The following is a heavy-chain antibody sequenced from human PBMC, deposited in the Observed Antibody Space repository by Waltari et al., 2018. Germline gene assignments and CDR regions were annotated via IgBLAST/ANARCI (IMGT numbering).Heavy chain of an antibody. V-gene: IGHV4-59*01. CDR2: TYYSGST. Sequence: QVQLQESGPGLVKPSETLSLTCTVSGGSISSYYWSWIRQSPGKGLEWIGYTYYSGSTNYNPSLKSRVTISVDTSKNQFSLKLSSVTAADTAVYYCAKNYGGYNDAFDIWGQGTMVTVSS. D-gene: IGHD5-18*01. J-gene: IGHJ3*02. CDR1: GGSISSYY. CDR3: AKNYGGYNDAFDI.